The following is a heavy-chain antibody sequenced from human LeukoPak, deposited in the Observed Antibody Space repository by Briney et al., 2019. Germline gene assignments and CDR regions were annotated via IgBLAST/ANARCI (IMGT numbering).Heavy chain of an antibody. D-gene: IGHD5-12*01. CDR3: TRRRAYESPDF. J-gene: IGHJ4*02. CDR2: VFHSGST. Sequence: PSETLSLTCSVSGDSIKSNSHYWGWVRQPPGKGPEWIGSVFHSGSTSYNPSLKGRLTMSVDTSKNQFSLQLTSVTAADTALYFCTRRRAYESPDFWGPGALVTVSP. CDR1: GDSIKSNSHY. V-gene: IGHV4-39*01.